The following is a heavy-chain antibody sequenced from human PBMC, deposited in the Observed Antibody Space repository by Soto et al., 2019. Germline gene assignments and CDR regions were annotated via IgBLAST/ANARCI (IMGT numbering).Heavy chain of an antibody. CDR1: GYTFTTYG. CDR2: ISPYNGDT. Sequence: QVPLVQSGAEVKRPGASLKVSCKASGYTFTTYGFNWVRQAPGQGLEWMGWISPYNGDTNYAQNFQGRVTLTTDTSTSTAYMELRSLTSDDKAVYYCARTPRAQMIVLEAATRFDYWGQGTLVTVSS. CDR3: ARTPRAQMIVLEAATRFDY. V-gene: IGHV1-18*04. J-gene: IGHJ4*02. D-gene: IGHD2-15*01.